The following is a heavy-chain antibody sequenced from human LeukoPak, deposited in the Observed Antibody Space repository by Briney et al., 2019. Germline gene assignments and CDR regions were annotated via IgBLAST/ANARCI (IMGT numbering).Heavy chain of an antibody. CDR3: ARHVAVVIAAAVHFDY. V-gene: IGHV4-38-2*02. D-gene: IGHD6-13*01. J-gene: IGHJ4*02. Sequence: PSETLSLTCTVSGYSITTGYYWGWIRQPPGKGLEWIGEINHSGSTNYNPSLKSRVTISVDTSKNQFSLKLSSVTAADTAVYYCARHVAVVIAAAVHFDYWGQGTLVTVSP. CDR2: INHSGST. CDR1: GYSITTGYY.